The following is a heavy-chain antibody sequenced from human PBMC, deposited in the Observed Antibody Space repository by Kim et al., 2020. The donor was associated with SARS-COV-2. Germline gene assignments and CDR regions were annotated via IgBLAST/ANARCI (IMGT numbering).Heavy chain of an antibody. Sequence: ASVKVSCKASGYTFTSYAMNWVRQAPGQGLEWMGWINTNTGNPTYAQGFTGRFVFSLDTSVSTAYLQISSLKAEDTAVYYCARDGVLELRYFDWLLPPDAFDIWGQGTMVTVSS. J-gene: IGHJ3*02. CDR1: GYTFTSYA. CDR3: ARDGVLELRYFDWLLPPDAFDI. D-gene: IGHD3-9*01. CDR2: INTNTGNP. V-gene: IGHV7-4-1*02.